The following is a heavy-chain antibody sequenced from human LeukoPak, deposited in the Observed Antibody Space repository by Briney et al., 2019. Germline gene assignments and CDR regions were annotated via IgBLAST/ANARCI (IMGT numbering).Heavy chain of an antibody. CDR2: ITGTYAT. V-gene: IGHV3-73*01. Sequence: GGSLRLSCAASGFTFSASPMHWVRQASGKGLEWVGRITGTYATAYSASVKGRFTISRDDSKYTTYLQMNSLETEDTAVYYCTREGCGATSCYTNDYWGQGTLVTVSS. D-gene: IGHD2-2*02. CDR1: GFTFSASP. CDR3: TREGCGATSCYTNDY. J-gene: IGHJ4*02.